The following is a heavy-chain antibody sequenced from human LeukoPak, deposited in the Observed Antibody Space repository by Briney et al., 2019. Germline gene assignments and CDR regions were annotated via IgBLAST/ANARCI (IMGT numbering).Heavy chain of an antibody. J-gene: IGHJ4*02. V-gene: IGHV3-11*06. Sequence: GGSLRLSCAASGFTFSDYYMSWIRQAPGKGLEWVSYISSGGSYTNYADSVKGRFTISRDNAKNSLYLQMNSLRAEDTAVYYCARDGRGYYYGSLDYWGQGTLVTVSS. CDR1: GFTFSDYY. CDR2: ISSGGSYT. D-gene: IGHD3-10*01. CDR3: ARDGRGYYYGSLDY.